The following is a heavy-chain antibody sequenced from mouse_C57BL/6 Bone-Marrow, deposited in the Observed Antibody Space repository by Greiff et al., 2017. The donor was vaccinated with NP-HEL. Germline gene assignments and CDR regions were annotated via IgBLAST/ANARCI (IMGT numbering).Heavy chain of an antibody. V-gene: IGHV1-22*01. Sequence: SGPELVKPGASVKMSCKASGYTFTDYNMHWVKQSHGKSLEWIGYINPNNGGTSYNQKFKGKATLTVNKSSSTAYMELRSLTSEDSAVYYCASGYGYDVGYYAMDYWGQGTSVTVSS. CDR2: INPNNGGT. J-gene: IGHJ4*01. CDR3: ASGYGYDVGYYAMDY. D-gene: IGHD2-2*01. CDR1: GYTFTDYN.